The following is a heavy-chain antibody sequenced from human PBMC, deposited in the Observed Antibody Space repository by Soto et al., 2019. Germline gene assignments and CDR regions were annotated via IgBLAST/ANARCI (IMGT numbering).Heavy chain of an antibody. J-gene: IGHJ4*02. CDR1: GGSFSGYY. Sequence: SETLSLTCAVYGGSFSGYYWSWIRQPPGKGLEWIGEINHSGSTNYNPSLKSRVTISVDTSKNQFSLKLSSVTAADTAVYYCARKSSNWYGKNFDYWGQGTLVTVSS. CDR2: INHSGST. CDR3: ARKSSNWYGKNFDY. V-gene: IGHV4-34*01. D-gene: IGHD6-13*01.